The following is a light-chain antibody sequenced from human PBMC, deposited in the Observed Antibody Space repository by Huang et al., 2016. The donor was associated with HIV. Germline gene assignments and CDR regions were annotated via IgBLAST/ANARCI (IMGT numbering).Light chain of an antibody. CDR1: QSVSSN. Sequence: EIVMTQSPATLSVSPGERATLSCRASQSVSSNLAWYQQKPGQAPRLRSYGASTRATGIPARFSGSGSGTEFTLTISSLQSEDFSVYYCQQYNNWLGTFGQGTKLEIK. CDR3: QQYNNWLGT. V-gene: IGKV3-15*01. CDR2: GAS. J-gene: IGKJ2*01.